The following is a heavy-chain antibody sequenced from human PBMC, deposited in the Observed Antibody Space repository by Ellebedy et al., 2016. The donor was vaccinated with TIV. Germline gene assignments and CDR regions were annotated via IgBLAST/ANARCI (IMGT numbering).Heavy chain of an antibody. V-gene: IGHV1-46*01. CDR3: ARGDNYYYDSSGYYYTY. CDR1: GYTFTSYY. CDR2: INPTTGNS. J-gene: IGHJ4*02. Sequence: ASVKVSCKASGYTFTSYYFYWVRQAPGQGLEWMGIINPTTGNSNYAQKFQGRVTMTRDTSTSTVYMELSSLRSEDTAVYYCARGDNYYYDSSGYYYTYWGQGTLVTVSP. D-gene: IGHD3-22*01.